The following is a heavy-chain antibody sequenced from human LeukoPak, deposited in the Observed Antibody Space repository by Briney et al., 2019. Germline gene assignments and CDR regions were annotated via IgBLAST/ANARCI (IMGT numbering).Heavy chain of an antibody. D-gene: IGHD3-22*01. Sequence: ASVKVSCKASGYTFTSYGISWVRQAPGQGLEWMGWISAYNGNTNYAQKLQGRVTMTTDTSTSTAYMELRRLRSEDTAVYYCARTLMIVVVTTLPNAFDIWGQGTMVTVSS. V-gene: IGHV1-18*01. CDR1: GYTFTSYG. CDR2: ISAYNGNT. CDR3: ARTLMIVVVTTLPNAFDI. J-gene: IGHJ3*02.